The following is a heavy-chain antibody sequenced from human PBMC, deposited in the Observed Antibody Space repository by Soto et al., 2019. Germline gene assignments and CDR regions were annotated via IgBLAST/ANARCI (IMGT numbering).Heavy chain of an antibody. V-gene: IGHV3-74*01. CDR2: INRDGSRK. CDR1: GFTFSSYW. D-gene: IGHD5-18*01. CDR3: ARDDISAMVYYFDY. Sequence: GGSLRLSCAASGFTFSSYWMHWVRKAPGKGLVWVSRINRDGSRKSYADSVKGRFTISRDNAKNTLYLQMNSLRAEEAAVYYCARDDISAMVYYFDYWGQGTLVTVSS. J-gene: IGHJ4*02.